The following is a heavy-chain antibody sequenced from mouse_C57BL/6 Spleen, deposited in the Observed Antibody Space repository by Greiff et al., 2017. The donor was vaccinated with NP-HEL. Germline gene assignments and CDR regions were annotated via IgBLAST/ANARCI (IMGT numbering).Heavy chain of an antibody. J-gene: IGHJ2*01. Sequence: QVQLQQSGAELVMPGASVKLSCKASGHTFTCYWMHWVKQRPGQGLEWIGEIDPSDSYTNYNQKFKGKSTLTVDKSSSTAYMQLSSLTSEDSAVYYCARSTTVVHYFDYWGQGTTLTVSS. D-gene: IGHD1-1*01. V-gene: IGHV1-69*01. CDR2: IDPSDSYT. CDR3: ARSTTVVHYFDY. CDR1: GHTFTCYW.